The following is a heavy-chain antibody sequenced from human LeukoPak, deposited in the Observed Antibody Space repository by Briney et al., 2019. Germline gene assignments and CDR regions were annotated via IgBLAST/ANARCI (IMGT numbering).Heavy chain of an antibody. CDR2: IYYSGST. CDR3: ARHIRGWSGELLVAFDI. D-gene: IGHD3-10*01. J-gene: IGHJ3*02. CDR1: GGSISGYY. V-gene: IGHV4-59*08. Sequence: SETLSLTCTVSGGSISGYYWSWIRQPPGKGLEWIGYIYYSGSTNYNPSLKSRVTISVDTSKNQFSLKLSSVTAADTAVYYCARHIRGWSGELLVAFDIWGQGTMVTVSS.